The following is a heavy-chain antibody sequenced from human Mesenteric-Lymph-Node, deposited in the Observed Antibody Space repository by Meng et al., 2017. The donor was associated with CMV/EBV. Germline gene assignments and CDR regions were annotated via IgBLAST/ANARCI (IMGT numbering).Heavy chain of an antibody. V-gene: IGHV1-46*01. J-gene: IGHJ4*02. CDR3: ARAVASRPRAAFDY. Sequence: ASVKVSCKASGYTFTSYYIHWVRQAPGQGFQWMGIVNPSGGSTSYALKFQGRVSMTRDTSTSTVYMELNSLSSDDSAVYYCARAVASRPRAAFDYWGQGTLVTVSS. CDR2: VNPSGGST. CDR1: GYTFTSYY. D-gene: IGHD6-6*01.